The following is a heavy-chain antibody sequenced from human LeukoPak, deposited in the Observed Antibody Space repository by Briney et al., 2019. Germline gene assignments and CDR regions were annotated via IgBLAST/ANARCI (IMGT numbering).Heavy chain of an antibody. CDR3: ARLSDPSTWYPSDY. V-gene: IGHV1-18*01. CDR2: ISAYNGNT. CDR1: GYTFTSYG. D-gene: IGHD1-14*01. J-gene: IGHJ4*02. Sequence: ASVKVSCKASGYTFTSYGISWVRQAPGQGLEWMGWISAYNGNTNYAQKLQGRVTMTTDTSTSTAYMELRSLRSDDTAVYYCARLSDPSTWYPSDYWGQGTLVTVSS.